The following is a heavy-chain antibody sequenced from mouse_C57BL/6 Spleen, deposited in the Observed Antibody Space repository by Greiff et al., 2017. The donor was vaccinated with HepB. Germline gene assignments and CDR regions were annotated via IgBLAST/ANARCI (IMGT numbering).Heavy chain of an antibody. CDR1: GYSFTGYY. V-gene: IGHV1-42*01. CDR3: ARTGTTVVDYFDY. Sequence: EVKLMESGPELVKPGASVKISCKASGYSFTGYYMNWVKQSPEKSLEWIGEINPSTGGTTYNQKFKAKATLTVDKSSSTAYMQLKSLTSEDSAVYYCARTGTTVVDYFDYWGQGTTLTVSS. D-gene: IGHD1-1*01. J-gene: IGHJ2*01. CDR2: INPSTGGT.